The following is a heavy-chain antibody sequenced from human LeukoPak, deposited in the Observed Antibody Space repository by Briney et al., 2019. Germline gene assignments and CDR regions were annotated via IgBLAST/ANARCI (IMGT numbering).Heavy chain of an antibody. CDR3: ARDLRASDH. Sequence: GGSLRLSCAASGFTFSNAWMSWVRQAPGQGLEWVSRTRPDGSFTTYADSVQGRFSISRDIAKNTLYLQMNTLRAEDTAVYYCARDLRASDHWGQGTLVTVSS. CDR1: GFTFSNAW. V-gene: IGHV3-74*01. CDR2: TRPDGSFT. J-gene: IGHJ4*02.